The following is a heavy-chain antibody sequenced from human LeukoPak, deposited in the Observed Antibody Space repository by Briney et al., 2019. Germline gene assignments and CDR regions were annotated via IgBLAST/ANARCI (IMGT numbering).Heavy chain of an antibody. Sequence: GGSLRLSCAASGFTFSSYGMHWVRQAPGKGLEWVAVIWYDGSNKYYADSVKGRFTISRDNSKNTLYLQMNSLRAEDTAVYYCARGGVGLRFLEWAQGTLVTVSS. CDR3: ARGGVGLRFLE. D-gene: IGHD3-3*01. CDR2: IWYDGSNK. V-gene: IGHV3-33*01. CDR1: GFTFSSYG. J-gene: IGHJ4*02.